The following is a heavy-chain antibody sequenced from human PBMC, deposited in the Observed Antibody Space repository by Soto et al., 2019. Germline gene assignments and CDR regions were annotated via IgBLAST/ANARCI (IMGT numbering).Heavy chain of an antibody. CDR3: TRRRDWTAVDPLDN. CDR2: VRGKRGNYGT. D-gene: IGHD5-18*01. V-gene: IGHV3-73*02. CDR1: GFAFSDST. J-gene: IGHJ4*02. Sequence: EVQLVKSGGGLVQPGGSLKLSCAASGFAFSDSTMHWVRQASGKGLEWIGRVRGKRGNYGTAYAASVKDRFTISRDDLKTTTYLQMTSLNMHDTAVYYCTRRRDWTAVDPLDNCGKGTMVPVSS.